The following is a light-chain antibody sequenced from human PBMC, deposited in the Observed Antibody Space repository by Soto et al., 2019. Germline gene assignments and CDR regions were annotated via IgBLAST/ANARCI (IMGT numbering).Light chain of an antibody. J-gene: IGLJ1*01. CDR2: EVS. CDR3: CSYAGSSTFYV. Sequence: QSVLTQPASVSGSPGQSITISCTGTSSDVGSYNLVSWYQQHPGKAPKLMIYEVSKWPSGVSNRFSGSKSGNTASLTISGLQAEDEADYYCCSYAGSSTFYVFGTETKLTVL. CDR1: SSDVGSYNL. V-gene: IGLV2-23*02.